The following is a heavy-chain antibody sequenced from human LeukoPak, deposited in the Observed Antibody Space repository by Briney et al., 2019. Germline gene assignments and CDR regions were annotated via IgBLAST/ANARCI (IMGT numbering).Heavy chain of an antibody. Sequence: SETLSLTCTVSGGSVRGDRYYWNWIRQPPGKGLEWVGEIYHSGSTIYNPSLKSRLTISVDTSKNQFSLKLSSVTAADTAVYYCARQDTIATPGIDYWGQGTLVTVSS. CDR2: IYHSGST. CDR1: GGSVRGDRYY. V-gene: IGHV4-61*01. D-gene: IGHD2-2*01. CDR3: ARQDTIATPGIDY. J-gene: IGHJ4*02.